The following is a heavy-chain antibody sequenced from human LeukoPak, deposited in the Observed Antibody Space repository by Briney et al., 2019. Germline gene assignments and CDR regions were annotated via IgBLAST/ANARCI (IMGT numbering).Heavy chain of an antibody. D-gene: IGHD5-18*01. CDR1: GGSISSYY. CDR2: IYYSGST. J-gene: IGHJ5*02. Sequence: PSETLSLTCTVSGGSISSYYWSWIRQPPGKGLEWIGYIYYSGSTSYNPSLKSRVTISVDTSKNQFSLKLSSVTAADTAVYYCARHTAMVHRIDPWGQGTLVTVSS. V-gene: IGHV4-59*08. CDR3: ARHTAMVHRIDP.